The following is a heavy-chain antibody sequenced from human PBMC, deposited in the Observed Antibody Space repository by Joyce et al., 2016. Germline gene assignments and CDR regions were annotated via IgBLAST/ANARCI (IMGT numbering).Heavy chain of an antibody. Sequence: EVHLVESVGGQVKPGGSLRLACAASGFTVSNDNMNWFRQAPGKGLEWVSSINSGTTYKYYADSVQGRFTISRDNAKNSLYLQMNSLRAEDTAVYYCARDLGYFDYWGQGTLVTVSS. CDR3: ARDLGYFDY. J-gene: IGHJ4*02. CDR1: GFTVSNDN. V-gene: IGHV3-21*01. CDR2: INSGTTYK.